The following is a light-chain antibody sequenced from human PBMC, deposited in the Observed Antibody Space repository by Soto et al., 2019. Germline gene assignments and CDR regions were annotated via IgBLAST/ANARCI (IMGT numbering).Light chain of an antibody. Sequence: IVLTQSPGTLSLSPGERATLSCRASQSVSSSYLAWYQQKPGQAPRLLIFDASSRATGIPDRFSGSGSGTDFTLTISRLEPEDCAIYYCQQYGSSPRMFGQGTKVEIK. J-gene: IGKJ1*01. CDR2: DAS. CDR3: QQYGSSPRM. CDR1: QSVSSSY. V-gene: IGKV3-20*01.